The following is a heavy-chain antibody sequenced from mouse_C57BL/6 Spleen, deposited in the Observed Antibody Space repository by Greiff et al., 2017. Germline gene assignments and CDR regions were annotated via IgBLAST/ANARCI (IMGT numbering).Heavy chain of an antibody. Sequence: VQLQQSGAELVRPGASVKLSCTASGFNIKDYYMHWVKQRPEQGLEWIGRIDPEDGDTEYAPKFQGKATMTADTSSNTAYLQLSSLTSEDTAVYYCTLHYYGSSGDYWGQGTTLTVSS. CDR1: GFNIKDYY. V-gene: IGHV14-1*01. CDR2: IDPEDGDT. CDR3: TLHYYGSSGDY. J-gene: IGHJ2*01. D-gene: IGHD1-1*01.